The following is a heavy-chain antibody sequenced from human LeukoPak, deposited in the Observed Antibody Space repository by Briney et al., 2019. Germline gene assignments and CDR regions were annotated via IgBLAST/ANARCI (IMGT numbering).Heavy chain of an antibody. D-gene: IGHD3-3*01. CDR3: ARAATIFGVDY. V-gene: IGHV1-2*04. J-gene: IGHJ4*02. CDR1: GYTFTGYY. Sequence: GASVKVSCKTSGYTFTGYYMHWVRQAPGQGLEWMGWINPNSGGTNYAQKFQGWATMTRDTSISTAYMELSRLRSDDTAVYYCARAATIFGVDYWGQGTLVTVSS. CDR2: INPNSGGT.